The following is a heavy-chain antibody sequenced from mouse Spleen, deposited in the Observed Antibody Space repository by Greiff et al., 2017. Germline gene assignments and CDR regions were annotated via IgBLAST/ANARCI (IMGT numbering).Heavy chain of an antibody. CDR3: ARSDGYSHFDY. CDR2: INPYNDGT. V-gene: IGHV1-14*01. CDR1: GYTFTSYV. D-gene: IGHD2-3*01. J-gene: IGHJ2*01. Sequence: EVKVVESGPELVKPGASVKMSCKASGYTFTSYVMHWVKQKPGQGLEWIGYINPYNDGTKYNEKFKGKATLTSDKSSSTAYMELSSLTSEDSAVYYCARSDGYSHFDYWGQGTTLTVSS.